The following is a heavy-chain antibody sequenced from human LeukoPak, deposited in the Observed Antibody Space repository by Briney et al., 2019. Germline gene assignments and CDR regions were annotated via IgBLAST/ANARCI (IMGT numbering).Heavy chain of an antibody. CDR1: GFIFSSYA. V-gene: IGHV3-23*01. J-gene: IGHJ5*02. CDR3: ARASSSPQDNWFDP. D-gene: IGHD6-19*01. CDR2: ISGSGRST. Sequence: GGSLRLSCAASGFIFSSYAMTWVRQAPGKGLEWVSAISGSGRSTYYADSVKGRFTISRDNSKNTLYLQMNSLRAEDTAVYYCARASSSPQDNWFDPWGQGTLVTVSS.